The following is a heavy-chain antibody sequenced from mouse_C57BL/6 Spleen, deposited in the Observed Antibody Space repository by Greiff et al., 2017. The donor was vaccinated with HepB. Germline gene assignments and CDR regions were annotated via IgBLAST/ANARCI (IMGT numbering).Heavy chain of an antibody. D-gene: IGHD1-1*01. V-gene: IGHV5-16*01. Sequence: EVMLVESEGGLVQPGSSMKLSCTASGFTFSDYYMAWVRQVPEKGLEWVANINYDGSSTYYLDSLKSRFIISRDNAKNILYLQMSSLKSEDTATYYCARAVVEGDYFDYWGQGTTLTVSS. CDR1: GFTFSDYY. CDR2: INYDGSST. CDR3: ARAVVEGDYFDY. J-gene: IGHJ2*01.